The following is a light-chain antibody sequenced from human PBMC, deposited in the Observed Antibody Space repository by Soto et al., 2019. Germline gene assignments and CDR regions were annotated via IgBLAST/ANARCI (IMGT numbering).Light chain of an antibody. CDR2: DAS. Sequence: EIVLTQSPGTLSLSPGERATLSCRASQSVSSSYLAWYQQKPGQPPRLLIFDASSMATGIPDRFSGSGSGTDFTITISSLEPEDFAVYYCQQFGRSPPSWTFGQGTKVEIK. CDR3: QQFGRSPPSWT. V-gene: IGKV3-20*01. CDR1: QSVSSSY. J-gene: IGKJ1*01.